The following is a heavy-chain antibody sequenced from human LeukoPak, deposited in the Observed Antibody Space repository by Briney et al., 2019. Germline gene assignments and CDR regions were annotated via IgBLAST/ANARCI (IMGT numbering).Heavy chain of an antibody. CDR2: ISAYNGDT. J-gene: IGHJ3*01. CDR3: ASRAGNSFHGFDV. V-gene: IGHV1-18*01. D-gene: IGHD4-23*01. CDR1: GYTFTSYG. Sequence: ASVKVSCKASGYTFTSYGISWVRQAPGQGLAWMGWISAYNGDTISAQTLQGRITMTTDTSTSTAYMELRSLTSDDTAVYYCASRAGNSFHGFDVWGQGTMVTVSS.